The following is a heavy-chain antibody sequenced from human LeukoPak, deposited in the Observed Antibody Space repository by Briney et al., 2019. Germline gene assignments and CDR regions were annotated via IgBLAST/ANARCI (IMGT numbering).Heavy chain of an antibody. CDR1: GFTFSSYS. V-gene: IGHV3-21*01. Sequence: PGGSLRLSCAASGFTFSSYSMNWVRQAPGKGLEWVSSISSSSSYIYYADSVKGRFTISRDNAKNSLYLQMNSLRAEDTAVYYCARDLEAAAGTSDYWGQGTLVTVSS. CDR2: ISSSSSYI. J-gene: IGHJ4*02. D-gene: IGHD6-13*01. CDR3: ARDLEAAAGTSDY.